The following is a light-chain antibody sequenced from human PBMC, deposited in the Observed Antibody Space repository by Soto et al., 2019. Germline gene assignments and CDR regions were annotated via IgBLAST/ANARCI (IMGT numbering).Light chain of an antibody. J-gene: IGLJ1*01. CDR2: DVS. CDR3: SSYTSSSTYV. V-gene: IGLV2-14*03. Sequence: LTQPASVSGSPGQSITIPCTGTSSDVGGYNYVSWYQQHPGKAPKLIIYDVSNRPSGVSNRFSGSKSGNTASLTISGLQAEDEADYYCSSYTSSSTYVFGTGTKVTVL. CDR1: SSDVGGYNY.